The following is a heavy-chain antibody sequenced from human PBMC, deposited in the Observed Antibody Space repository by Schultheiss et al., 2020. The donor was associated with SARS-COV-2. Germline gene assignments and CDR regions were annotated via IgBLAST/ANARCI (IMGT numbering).Heavy chain of an antibody. J-gene: IGHJ4*02. CDR1: GFTFSSYA. V-gene: IGHV3-23*01. Sequence: GGSLRLSCAASGFTFSSYAMSWVRQAPGKGLEWVSAISGSGGSTYYADSVKGRFTISRDNSKNTLYLQMNSLRAEDTAVYYCAKDALRRQWLVDRREYYFDYWGQGTLVTVSS. CDR2: ISGSGGST. D-gene: IGHD6-19*01. CDR3: AKDALRRQWLVDRREYYFDY.